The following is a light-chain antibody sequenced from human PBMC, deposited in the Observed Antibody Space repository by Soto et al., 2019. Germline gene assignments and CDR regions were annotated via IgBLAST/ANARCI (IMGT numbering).Light chain of an antibody. V-gene: IGKV3-20*01. J-gene: IGKJ1*01. CDR3: QQYGNSRWT. Sequence: EIVLTQSPGTLSLPPGERATLSCRANQSVSSSYLAWYQQKPGQAPRLLIYGASRRATGIPARFSGSGSGTDFTLTISRLEPEDFAVYFCQQYGNSRWTFGQGTRVEIK. CDR1: QSVSSSY. CDR2: GAS.